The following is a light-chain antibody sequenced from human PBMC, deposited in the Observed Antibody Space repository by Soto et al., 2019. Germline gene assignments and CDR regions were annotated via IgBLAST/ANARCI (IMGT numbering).Light chain of an antibody. V-gene: IGKV3-15*01. CDR1: QSVSSK. Sequence: EIVMTQSPATLSVSPGERATLSCRASQSVSSKLAWYQQTPGQAPRLLIYGASTRATGTPARFSGSGSGTEFTLTISSLQSEDFAVYYCQQYNNWPPWTFGQGTKVEIK. J-gene: IGKJ1*01. CDR2: GAS. CDR3: QQYNNWPPWT.